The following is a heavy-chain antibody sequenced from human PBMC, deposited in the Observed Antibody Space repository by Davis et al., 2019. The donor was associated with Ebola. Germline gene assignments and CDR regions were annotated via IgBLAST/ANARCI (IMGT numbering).Heavy chain of an antibody. Sequence: MPSETLSLTCAVYGASFSGYYWTWIRQPPGKGLEWIGEINHSGSTNYNPSLKRRVTISVDTSKNQFSLKLSSVTAADTAVYYCASIYDSSGYFDYWGQGTLVTVSS. CDR3: ASIYDSSGYFDY. V-gene: IGHV4-34*01. CDR1: GASFSGYY. CDR2: INHSGST. D-gene: IGHD3-22*01. J-gene: IGHJ4*02.